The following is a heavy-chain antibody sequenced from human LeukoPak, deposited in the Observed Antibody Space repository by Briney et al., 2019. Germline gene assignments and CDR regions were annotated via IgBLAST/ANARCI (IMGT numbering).Heavy chain of an antibody. J-gene: IGHJ6*03. CDR2: IRSGRSYI. D-gene: IGHD2-2*01. CDR3: ARYCSSARCLYYYHMDV. CDR1: GFTFSSYR. V-gene: IGHV3-21*01. Sequence: AGGSLRLSCASSGFTFSSYRMNWVRPAPGKGLEWVSSIRSGRSYIYYADSVKGRFTISRDDAKNSLYLQMNSLRAEDTAVYYCARYCSSARCLYYYHMDVWGKGTTVTVSS.